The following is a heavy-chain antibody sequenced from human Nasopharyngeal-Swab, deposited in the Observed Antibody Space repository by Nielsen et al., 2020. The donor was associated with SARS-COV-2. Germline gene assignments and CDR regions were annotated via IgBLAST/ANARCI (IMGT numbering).Heavy chain of an antibody. D-gene: IGHD2-15*01. V-gene: IGHV3-9*01. CDR2: LSWNSDSI. CDR3: VRLKLPGYAMDV. J-gene: IGHJ6*02. Sequence: SLKIPCAASGFTFDDYAMYWVRQAPGKGLEWVSGLSWNSDSIGYADSVKGRFTISRDNDRNSLSLQMINLRAEDTAVYYCVRLKLPGYAMDVWGQGTTVTVSS. CDR1: GFTFDDYA.